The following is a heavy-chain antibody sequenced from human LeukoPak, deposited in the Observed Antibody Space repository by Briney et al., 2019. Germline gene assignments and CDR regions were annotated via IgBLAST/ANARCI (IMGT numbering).Heavy chain of an antibody. Sequence: SETLSLTCTVSGGSISSYYWSWIRQPPGKGLEWIGYIYYSGSTNYNPSLKSRVTISVDTSKNQFSLKLSSVTAADTAVYYCARYPFAPYYSSSWYGGNYFDYWGQGTLVTVS. J-gene: IGHJ4*02. CDR1: GGSISSYY. V-gene: IGHV4-59*08. CDR2: IYYSGST. CDR3: ARYPFAPYYSSSWYGGNYFDY. D-gene: IGHD6-13*01.